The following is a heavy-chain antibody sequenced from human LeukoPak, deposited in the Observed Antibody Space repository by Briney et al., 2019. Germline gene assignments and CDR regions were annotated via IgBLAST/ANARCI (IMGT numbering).Heavy chain of an antibody. J-gene: IGHJ4*02. CDR1: GFTVSSNY. CDR3: AKEQNYGQFDY. Sequence: GGSLRLSCAASGFTVSSNYMSWVRQAPGKGLEWVSTISGSGGSTYYADSVKGRFTISRDNSKNMLYLQMNGLRAEDTAEYYCAKEQNYGQFDYWGQGTLVTVSS. CDR2: ISGSGGST. D-gene: IGHD1-7*01. V-gene: IGHV3-23*01.